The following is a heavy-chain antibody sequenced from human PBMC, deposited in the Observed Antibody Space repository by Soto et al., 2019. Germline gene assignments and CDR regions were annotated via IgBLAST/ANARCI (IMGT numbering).Heavy chain of an antibody. CDR3: ARSDRLPADYYYYYMDV. CDR1: GGTFSSYT. Sequence: SVKVSCKASGGTFSSYTISWVRQAPGQGLEWMGRIIPILGIANYAQKFQGRVTITADKSTSTAYMELSSLRSEDTAVYYCARSDRLPADYYYYYMDVWGKGTTVTVSS. V-gene: IGHV1-69*02. CDR2: IIPILGIA. J-gene: IGHJ6*03. D-gene: IGHD2-2*01.